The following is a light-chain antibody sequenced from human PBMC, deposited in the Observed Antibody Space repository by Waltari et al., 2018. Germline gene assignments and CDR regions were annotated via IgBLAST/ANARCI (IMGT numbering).Light chain of an antibody. V-gene: IGKV1-5*03. Sequence: DIQLTQSPSTLSASVGDSVTIPCRASQRISGWLAWYQQKPGKAPKLLIYKASSLERGVPSRFSGSGSGTEFTLTISSLQPDDFASYYCQQYKSSPYTFCQVTKLEIK. CDR2: KAS. J-gene: IGKJ2*01. CDR1: QRISGW. CDR3: QQYKSSPYT.